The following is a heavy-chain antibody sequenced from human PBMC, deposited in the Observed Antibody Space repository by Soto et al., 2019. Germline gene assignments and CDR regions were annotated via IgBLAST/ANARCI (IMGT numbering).Heavy chain of an antibody. D-gene: IGHD2-15*01. CDR1: GFAFSSHW. CDR3: VRDPDQYSYYGLDV. J-gene: IGHJ6*02. V-gene: IGHV3-74*01. Sequence: EVQLVESGGDFVQHGGSLRLSCVASGFAFSSHWMYWVRQAPGKGLVWVSRINSDGTITTYADSVEGRFTISRDNAKNTLYLQMNSLRVEDTALYYCVRDPDQYSYYGLDVWGQGTTVIVS. CDR2: INSDGTIT.